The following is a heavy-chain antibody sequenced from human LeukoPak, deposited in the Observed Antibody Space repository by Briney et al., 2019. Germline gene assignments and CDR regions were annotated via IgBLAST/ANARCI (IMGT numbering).Heavy chain of an antibody. D-gene: IGHD2-15*01. CDR2: IYYSGST. Sequence: PSETLSLTCNVSGASISNSTYYWGWIRQPPGKGLAWIGSIYYSGSTYCKPSLKSRLTISVDTSKNQFSLNLSSVTAADTAVYYCARVGCSGGSCYRLRYYMDVWGKGTTVTVSS. J-gene: IGHJ6*03. CDR3: ARVGCSGGSCYRLRYYMDV. CDR1: GASISNSTYY. V-gene: IGHV4-39*07.